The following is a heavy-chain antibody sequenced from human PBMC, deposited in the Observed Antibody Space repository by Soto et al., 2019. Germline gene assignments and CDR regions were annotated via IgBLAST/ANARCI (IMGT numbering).Heavy chain of an antibody. V-gene: IGHV4-31*03. D-gene: IGHD3-9*01. Sequence: PSETLSLTCTVSGGSISSGGYYWSWIRQHPGKGLEWIGYIYYSGSTYYNPSLKSRVTISVDTSKNQFSLKLSSVTAADTAVYYCAIFPDYDILTGYFGPDAFDIWGQGTMVTVSS. CDR1: GGSISSGGYY. CDR2: IYYSGST. J-gene: IGHJ3*02. CDR3: AIFPDYDILTGYFGPDAFDI.